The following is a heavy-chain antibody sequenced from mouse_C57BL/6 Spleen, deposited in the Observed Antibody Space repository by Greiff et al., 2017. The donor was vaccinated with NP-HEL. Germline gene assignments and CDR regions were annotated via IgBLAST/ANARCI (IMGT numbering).Heavy chain of an antibody. V-gene: IGHV1-59*01. CDR2: IDPSDSYT. Sequence: QVQLKQPGAELVRPGTSVKLSCKASGYTFTSYWMHWVKQRPGQGLEWIGVIDPSDSYTNYNQKFKGKATLTVDTSSSTAYMQLSSLTSEDSAVYYCARSAITTVVYFDYWGQGTTLTVSS. CDR1: GYTFTSYW. D-gene: IGHD1-1*01. J-gene: IGHJ2*01. CDR3: ARSAITTVVYFDY.